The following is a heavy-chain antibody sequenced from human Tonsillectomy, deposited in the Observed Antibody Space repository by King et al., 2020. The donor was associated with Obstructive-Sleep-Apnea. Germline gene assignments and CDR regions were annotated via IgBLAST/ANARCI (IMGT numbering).Heavy chain of an antibody. CDR3: AREKEPTGDYYYGMDV. J-gene: IGHJ6*02. Sequence: VQLVESGGGLVQPGGSLRLSCATSGFTFSSYWMSWVRQAPGKGLEWVANIKQDGSEKYYVDSVKGRFTISRDNAKNSLCLQRNSLRAEDTAVYYCAREKEPTGDYYYGMDVWGQGTTVTVAS. CDR2: IKQDGSEK. V-gene: IGHV3-7*01. D-gene: IGHD1-14*01. CDR1: GFTFSSYW.